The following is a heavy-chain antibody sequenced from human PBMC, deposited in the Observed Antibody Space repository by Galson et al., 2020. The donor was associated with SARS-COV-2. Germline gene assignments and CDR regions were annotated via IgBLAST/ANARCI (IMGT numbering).Heavy chain of an antibody. CDR1: GFTFSSYW. CDR3: ESIAAAGSRTTWGRGRDY. D-gene: IGHD6-13*01. V-gene: IGHV3-74*01. J-gene: IGHJ4*02. Sequence: GGSLRLSCAASGFTFSSYWMHWVLQAPGKGLLWFLRINSVRSSTSYADSVKGRFTISRDNAKNTLYLQMNSLRAEDTAVYYCESIAAAGSRTTWGRGRDYWGQGTLVTVSS. CDR2: INSVRSST.